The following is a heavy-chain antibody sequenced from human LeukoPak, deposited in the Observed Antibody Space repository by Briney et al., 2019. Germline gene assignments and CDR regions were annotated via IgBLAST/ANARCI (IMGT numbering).Heavy chain of an antibody. J-gene: IGHJ4*02. V-gene: IGHV3-7*03. Sequence: LRGGSLRLSCAASGFTFRGCWMSWVRQAPGKGVEGVANIKQDGNVIFYGDSVKGRFTISRDSAKNSVFLKMNSLRAGHTAVYYCAKLGLPDYCGQGPLVPVS. CDR1: GFTFRGCW. D-gene: IGHD3-3*02. CDR2: IKQDGNVI. CDR3: AKLGLPDY.